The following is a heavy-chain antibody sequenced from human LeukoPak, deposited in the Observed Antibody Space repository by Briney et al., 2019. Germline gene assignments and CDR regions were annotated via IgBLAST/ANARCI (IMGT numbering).Heavy chain of an antibody. Sequence: PGGSLRLSCAASGFTFSSYGMHWVRQAPGKGLEWVAFIRYDGSNKYYADSVKGRFTISRDNSKNTLYLQMNSLRAEDTAVYYCARAHDIVLMVYTYNWFDPWGQGTLVTVSS. CDR2: IRYDGSNK. CDR1: GFTFSSYG. CDR3: ARAHDIVLMVYTYNWFDP. D-gene: IGHD2-8*01. J-gene: IGHJ5*02. V-gene: IGHV3-30*02.